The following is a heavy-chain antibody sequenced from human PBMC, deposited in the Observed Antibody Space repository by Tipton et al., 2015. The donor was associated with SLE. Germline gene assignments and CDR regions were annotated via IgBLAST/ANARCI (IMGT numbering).Heavy chain of an antibody. CDR3: AKDIGGGAYYDYGMDV. CDR2: ISWNSGSI. J-gene: IGHJ6*02. Sequence: QLVQSGGGVVQPGGSLRLSCAASGFTFSSFGMHWVRQAPGKGLEWVSGISWNSGSIGYADSVKGRFTISRDNAKSSLYLQMNSLRAEDTALYYCAKDIGGGAYYDYGMDVWGQGTTVTVSS. V-gene: IGHV3-9*01. CDR1: GFTFSSFG. D-gene: IGHD3-16*01.